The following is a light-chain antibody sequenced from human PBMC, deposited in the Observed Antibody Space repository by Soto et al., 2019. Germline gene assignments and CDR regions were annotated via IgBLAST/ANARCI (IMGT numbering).Light chain of an antibody. CDR1: QSVSSY. Sequence: EIVLTQSPATLSLSPGERATLSCRASQSVSSYLAWYQQKPGQAPRLLIYHASNRATGIPARFSGSVAETDLTLTISSLEPEDCVVYHCQRRSNWPQAFGQGTKLEIK. CDR3: QRRSNWPQA. J-gene: IGKJ2*01. V-gene: IGKV3-11*01. CDR2: HAS.